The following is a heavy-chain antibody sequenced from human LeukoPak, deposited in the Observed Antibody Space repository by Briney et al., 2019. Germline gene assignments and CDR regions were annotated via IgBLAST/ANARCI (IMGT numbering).Heavy chain of an antibody. CDR3: ASGDFWSGYYRKGYFDY. D-gene: IGHD3-3*01. Sequence: GGSLRLSCAASGFTFSDYGMNWVRQAPGKGLEWVSAISGSTTYIYYADSVKGRFTISRDNAKNSLYLQMNSLRAEDTAVYYCASGDFWSGYYRKGYFDYWGQGTLVTVSS. V-gene: IGHV3-21*01. CDR2: ISGSTTYI. CDR1: GFTFSDYG. J-gene: IGHJ4*02.